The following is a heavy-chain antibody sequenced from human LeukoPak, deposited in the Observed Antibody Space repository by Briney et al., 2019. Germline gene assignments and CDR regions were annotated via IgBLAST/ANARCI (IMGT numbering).Heavy chain of an antibody. V-gene: IGHV4-34*01. D-gene: IGHD3-9*01. CDR3: ARGPVRDDGLTGVSYYYGFDV. CDR1: GGSFTDYY. Sequence: SETLSLTCAVYGGSFTDYYWSWIRQAPGKGLEWIGRIHHNAGTSHNPSLWGRVSISADTSKKQLSLKLTSVTAADTAVFYCARGPVRDDGLTGVSYYYGFDVWGQGTTVTVSS. J-gene: IGHJ6*02. CDR2: IHHNAGT.